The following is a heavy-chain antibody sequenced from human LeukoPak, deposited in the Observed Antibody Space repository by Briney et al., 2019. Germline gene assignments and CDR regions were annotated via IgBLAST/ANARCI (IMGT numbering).Heavy chain of an antibody. V-gene: IGHV1-2*02. CDR1: GYTFTGYY. D-gene: IGHD6-6*01. CDR3: ARGARIAARSLGFDY. CDR2: INPNSGGT. J-gene: IGHJ4*02. Sequence: WASVKVSCKASGYTFTGYYMHWVRQAPGQGLEWMGWINPNSGGTNYAQKFQGRVTMTRDTSISTAYMELSRLRSDDTAVYYCARGARIAARSLGFDYWGQGTLVTVSS.